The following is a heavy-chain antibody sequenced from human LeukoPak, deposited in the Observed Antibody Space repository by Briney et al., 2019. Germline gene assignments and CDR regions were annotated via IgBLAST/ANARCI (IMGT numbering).Heavy chain of an antibody. CDR1: GYSISSGYY. CDR2: INHSGST. V-gene: IGHV4-38-2*02. Sequence: SETLSLTCTVSGYSISSGYYWGWIRQPPGKGLEWIGEINHSGSTNYNPSLKSRVTISVDTSKNQFSLKLSSVTAADTAVYYCARWGYTRFDYWGQGTLVTVSS. D-gene: IGHD5-24*01. J-gene: IGHJ4*02. CDR3: ARWGYTRFDY.